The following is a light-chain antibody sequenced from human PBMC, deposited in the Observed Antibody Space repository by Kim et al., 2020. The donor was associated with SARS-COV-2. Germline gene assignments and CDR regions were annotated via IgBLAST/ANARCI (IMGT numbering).Light chain of an antibody. CDR2: DAS. J-gene: IGKJ4*01. CDR1: HDISNY. V-gene: IGKV1-33*01. CDR3: QQYDNVPPT. Sequence: DIQMTQSPSSLSASVRDRVTITCQASHDISNYLSWYQQKPGKAPKLLIYDASNLETGVPSRFSGSGSGTDFTFTISSLQPEDIATYYCQQYDNVPPTFGGGTKVDIK.